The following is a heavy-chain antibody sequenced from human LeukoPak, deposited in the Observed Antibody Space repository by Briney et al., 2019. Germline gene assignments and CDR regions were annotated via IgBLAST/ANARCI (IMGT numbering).Heavy chain of an antibody. CDR3: AKDRLVHAY. CDR2: ISGSGGTS. CDR1: GFTFSSHA. J-gene: IGHJ4*02. D-gene: IGHD6-19*01. Sequence: GGSLRLSCAASGFTFSSHAMSWVRQAPGKGLEWVSGISGSGGTSYYADSVKGRFTISRDNSKNTPYLQMNSLRAEDTAVYYCAKDRLVHAYWGQGTLVTVSS. V-gene: IGHV3-23*01.